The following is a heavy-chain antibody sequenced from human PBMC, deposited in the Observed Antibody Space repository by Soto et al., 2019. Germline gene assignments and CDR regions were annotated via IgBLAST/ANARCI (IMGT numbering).Heavy chain of an antibody. J-gene: IGHJ4*02. D-gene: IGHD3-10*01. Sequence: GASVKVSCKASGYTFTSYGLSWVRQAPGQGLEWMGWISAYNGNTNYAQKLQGRVTMTTDTSTSTAYMELRSLRSDDTAVYYCARDGAQISTPPLRYGEYFDYWGQGTLVTVSS. CDR3: ARDGAQISTPPLRYGEYFDY. CDR1: GYTFTSYG. V-gene: IGHV1-18*01. CDR2: ISAYNGNT.